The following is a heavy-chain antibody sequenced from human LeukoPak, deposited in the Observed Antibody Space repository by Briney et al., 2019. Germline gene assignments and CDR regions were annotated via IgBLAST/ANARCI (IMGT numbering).Heavy chain of an antibody. CDR1: GFTVSSNY. CDR3: GYGDYVHSFDY. V-gene: IGHV3-53*01. D-gene: IGHD4-17*01. Sequence: GGSLRLSCAASGFTVSSNYMSWVRQAPGKGLEWVSVIYSGVSTYYADSVKGRFTISRDNSKNTLYLQMNSLRAEDTAVYYCGYGDYVHSFDYWGQGTLVTVSS. CDR2: IYSGVST. J-gene: IGHJ4*02.